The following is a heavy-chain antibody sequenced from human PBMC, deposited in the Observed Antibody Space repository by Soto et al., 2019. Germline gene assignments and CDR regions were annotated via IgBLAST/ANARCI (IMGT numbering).Heavy chain of an antibody. V-gene: IGHV6-1*01. D-gene: IGHD6-13*01. Sequence: PSQTLSLTCVISGESGSSNSAAWNWIRQSPSRGLEWLGRTYYRSKWYNDYAVSVKSRITINPDTSKNQFSLQLNSVTPEDTAVYHCARDRGAAAGRPFDYWGQGTLVTVSS. CDR2: TYYRSKWYN. CDR1: GESGSSNSAA. CDR3: ARDRGAAAGRPFDY. J-gene: IGHJ4*02.